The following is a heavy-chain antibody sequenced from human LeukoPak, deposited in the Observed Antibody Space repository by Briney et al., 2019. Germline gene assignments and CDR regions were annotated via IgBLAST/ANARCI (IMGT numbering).Heavy chain of an antibody. J-gene: IGHJ4*02. CDR1: GYTFTSYA. Sequence: GASVKVSCKASGYTFTSYAMNWVRQAPGQGLEWMGWINTNTGNPTYAQGFTGRFVFSLDTSVSTAHLQISSLKAEDTAVYYCARELRFGRLLWFGELPGDYWGQGTLVTVSS. CDR3: ARELRFGRLLWFGELPGDY. D-gene: IGHD3-10*01. V-gene: IGHV7-4-1*02. CDR2: INTNTGNP.